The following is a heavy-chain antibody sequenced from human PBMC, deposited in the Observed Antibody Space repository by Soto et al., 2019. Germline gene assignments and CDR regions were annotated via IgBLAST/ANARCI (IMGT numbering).Heavy chain of an antibody. CDR3: AEDRARFLEWSDLDYYYYGMDV. Sequence: GSLRLSCAASGFTCSSYAMSWVRQAPGKGLEWVSAISGSGVSTYYADSVKGRFTISRDNSKNTLYLQMNSLRAEDTAVYYCAEDRARFLEWSDLDYYYYGMDVWGQGTTVTVSS. CDR1: GFTCSSYA. D-gene: IGHD3-3*01. CDR2: ISGSGVST. V-gene: IGHV3-23*01. J-gene: IGHJ6*02.